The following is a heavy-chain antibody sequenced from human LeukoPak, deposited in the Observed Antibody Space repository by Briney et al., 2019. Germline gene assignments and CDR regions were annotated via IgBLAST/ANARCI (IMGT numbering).Heavy chain of an antibody. CDR1: GLTFTTSE. CDR3: ARDIRCGELLLDD. CDR2: ISSSGTTT. V-gene: IGHV3-48*03. D-gene: IGHD3-10*01. Sequence: GGSLRLSCAASGLTFTTSEMNWVRQAPGEGLEWVSHISSSGTTTYYADSVKGRVTTTKANAKKSLNLQINSMRVEDTAVYYCARDIRCGELLLDDWGQGTLVTVSS. J-gene: IGHJ4*02.